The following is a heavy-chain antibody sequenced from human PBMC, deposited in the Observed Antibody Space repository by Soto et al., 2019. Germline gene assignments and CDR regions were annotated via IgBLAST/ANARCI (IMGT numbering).Heavy chain of an antibody. CDR1: CDAVMIVNW. CDR3: ATMKKPRGYYYGLNV. V-gene: IGHV4-4*02. J-gene: IGHJ6*04. Sequence: LSLTCSVSCDAVMIVNWCTFVRHSPGKGLEWIGEIYHLGGTNYNPSLKSRVTISVDMAKNQVSLKLSSVTAADTAVYYCATMKKPRGYYYGLNVWGKRTTVTVSS. CDR2: IYHLGGT.